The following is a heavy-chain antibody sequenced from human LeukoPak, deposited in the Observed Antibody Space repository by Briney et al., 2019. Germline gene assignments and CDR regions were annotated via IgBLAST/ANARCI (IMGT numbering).Heavy chain of an antibody. Sequence: PSETLSLTCTVSGGSISSYYWSWIRQLPGKGLEWIGYIYYSGSTNYNPSLKSRVTISVDTSKNQFSLKLSSATAADTAVYYCARHSGIAVAGADFDYWGQGTLVTVSS. D-gene: IGHD6-19*01. J-gene: IGHJ4*02. CDR1: GGSISSYY. V-gene: IGHV4-59*08. CDR2: IYYSGST. CDR3: ARHSGIAVAGADFDY.